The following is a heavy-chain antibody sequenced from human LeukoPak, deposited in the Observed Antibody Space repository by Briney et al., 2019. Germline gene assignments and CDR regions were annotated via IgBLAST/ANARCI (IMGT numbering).Heavy chain of an antibody. D-gene: IGHD3-22*01. V-gene: IGHV3-33*06. J-gene: IGHJ3*02. CDR3: AKDPIDSDSSGYYLDAFDI. Sequence: PGRSLRLTCAASGFTFSSYGMNWVGQAAGKGLGWLAGKWYDGSNEYYADSVKRRFASSRDNSRNTLYLQMHSLRAEDTAVYYCAKDPIDSDSSGYYLDAFDIWGQGTMVTVSS. CDR2: KWYDGSNE. CDR1: GFTFSSYG.